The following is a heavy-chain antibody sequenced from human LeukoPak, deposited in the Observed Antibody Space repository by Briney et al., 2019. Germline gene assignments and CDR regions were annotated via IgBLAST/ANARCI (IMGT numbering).Heavy chain of an antibody. CDR3: ARDYGGNIYYYYMDV. V-gene: IGHV3-30*03. J-gene: IGHJ6*03. CDR1: GFTFSNYG. Sequence: GGSLRLSCTASGFTFSNYGMHWVRQAPGKGLEWVAVISYDGSNNYYADSVKGRFTISRDNSKNTLYLQMNSLRAEDTAVYYCARDYGGNIYYYYMDVWGKGTTVTVSS. CDR2: ISYDGSNN. D-gene: IGHD4-23*01.